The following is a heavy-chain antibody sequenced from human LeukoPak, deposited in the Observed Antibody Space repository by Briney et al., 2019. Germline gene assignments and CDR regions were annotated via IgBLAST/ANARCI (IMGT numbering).Heavy chain of an antibody. CDR3: ARDGGYGSGSNYNVGVDY. V-gene: IGHV1-18*01. CDR1: GYTFTSYG. CDR2: INVYNGDT. J-gene: IGHJ4*02. D-gene: IGHD3-10*01. Sequence: GASVKVSCKASGYTFTSYGISWVRQAPGQGLEWMAWINVYNGDTYYAQKFQGRVTMTTDTSTSTAYMELRSLRADDTAVYYCARDGGYGSGSNYNVGVDYWGQGTLVTVSS.